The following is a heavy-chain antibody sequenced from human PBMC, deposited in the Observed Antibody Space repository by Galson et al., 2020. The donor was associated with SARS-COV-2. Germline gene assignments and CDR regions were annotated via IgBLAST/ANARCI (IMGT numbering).Heavy chain of an antibody. CDR1: GYTFTSYY. Sequence: ASVKVSCKASGYTFTSYYMHWVRQAPGQGLEWMGIINPSGGSTSYAQKFQGRVTMTRDTSTSTVYMELSSLRSEDTAVYYCARGPPVTTFYYYYYGMDVWGQGSTVTVSS. D-gene: IGHD4-17*01. V-gene: IGHV1-46*01. J-gene: IGHJ6*02. CDR2: INPSGGST. CDR3: ARGPPVTTFYYYYYGMDV.